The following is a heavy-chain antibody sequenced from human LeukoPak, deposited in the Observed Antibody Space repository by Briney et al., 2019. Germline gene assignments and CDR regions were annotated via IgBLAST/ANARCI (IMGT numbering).Heavy chain of an antibody. V-gene: IGHV3-23*01. CDR1: GSTFAIYA. CDR3: AKDSVGEVVAATRFDP. Sequence: GGSRRPSWAASGSTFAIYAMSWVRPLPGKGLGWVSAFIGSGGSTDYADSVKGRFTISRDNSKNTLYLQMNSLRAEDTAVYYCAKDSVGEVVAATRFDPWGQGTLVTVSS. D-gene: IGHD2-15*01. CDR2: FIGSGGST. J-gene: IGHJ5*02.